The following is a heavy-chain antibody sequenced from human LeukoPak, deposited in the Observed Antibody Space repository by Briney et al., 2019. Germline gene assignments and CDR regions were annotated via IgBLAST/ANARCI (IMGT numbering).Heavy chain of an antibody. CDR1: GFTFGSYA. V-gene: IGHV3-23*01. CDR2: ISGSGGST. Sequence: GGSLRLSCAASGFTFGSYAMSWVRQAPGKGPEWVSAISGSGGSTYYADSVKGRFTISRDNSKNTPYLQMNSLRAEDTAVYYCAREWELFHPTFDYWGQGTLVTVSS. CDR3: AREWELFHPTFDY. D-gene: IGHD3-10*01. J-gene: IGHJ4*02.